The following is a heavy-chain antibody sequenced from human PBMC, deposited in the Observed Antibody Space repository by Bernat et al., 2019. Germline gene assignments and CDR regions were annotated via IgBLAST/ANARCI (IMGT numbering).Heavy chain of an antibody. CDR2: IKSKTDGGTT. CDR1: GFTFSNAW. V-gene: IGHV3-15*01. CDR3: TPDGGRQQLVPPPYGMDV. D-gene: IGHD6-13*01. J-gene: IGHJ6*02. Sequence: EVQLVESGGGLVKPGGSLRLSCAASGFTFSNAWMSWVRQAPGKGLEWVGRIKSKTDGGTTDYAAPVKGRFTISRDDSKNTLYLQMNSLKTEDTAVYYCTPDGGRQQLVPPPYGMDVWGQGTTVTVSS.